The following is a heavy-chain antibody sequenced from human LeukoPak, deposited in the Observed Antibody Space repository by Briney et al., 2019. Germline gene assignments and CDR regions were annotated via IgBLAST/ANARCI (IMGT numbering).Heavy chain of an antibody. V-gene: IGHV3-74*01. Sequence: GGSLRLSCAASGFTFSTYWMHWVRQAPGKGLVWVSHINVDGSGATYADSAKGRFTISRDNAKNTLYLHMNSLRAEDTAVYYCARATRIYSSGWYDSFDYWGQGTLVTVSS. CDR3: ARATRIYSSGWYDSFDY. CDR1: GFTFSTYW. J-gene: IGHJ4*02. CDR2: INVDGSGA. D-gene: IGHD6-19*01.